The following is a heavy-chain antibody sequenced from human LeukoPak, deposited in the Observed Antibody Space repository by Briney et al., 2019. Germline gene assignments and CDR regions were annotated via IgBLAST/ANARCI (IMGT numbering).Heavy chain of an antibody. CDR3: AKYGPQDSGSSHFDY. V-gene: IGHV3-23*01. CDR2: IRDSGSST. CDR1: GVTFSSYA. J-gene: IGHJ4*02. D-gene: IGHD1-26*01. Sequence: PGGALRLSCAASGVTFSSYAMSWGRQGPGEGLEWVSAIRDSGSSTHYADSVKGRFTTSRDNSKNTLFLQMNSLSAEDTAIYYCAKYGPQDSGSSHFDYWGQGALVTVSS.